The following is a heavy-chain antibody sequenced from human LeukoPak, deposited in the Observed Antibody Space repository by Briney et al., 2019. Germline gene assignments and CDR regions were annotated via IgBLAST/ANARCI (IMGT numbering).Heavy chain of an antibody. J-gene: IGHJ3*02. CDR1: GGAISSYY. CDR2: IYYSGST. Sequence: SETLSLTCTVSGGAISSYYWSWIRQPPGKGLEWIGYIYYSGSTNYNPSLKSRVPISVDTSKNQFSLKMSSVPAADTAVYYCAREPIYGSGSYYRAFDIWGQGTMVTVSS. V-gene: IGHV4-59*01. D-gene: IGHD3-10*01. CDR3: AREPIYGSGSYYRAFDI.